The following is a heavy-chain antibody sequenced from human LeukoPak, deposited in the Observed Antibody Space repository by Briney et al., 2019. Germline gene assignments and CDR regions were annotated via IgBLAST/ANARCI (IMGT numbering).Heavy chain of an antibody. Sequence: SETLSLTCTVSGGSISSYYWGWIRQPPGKGLERIGSIYYSGSTYYNPSLKSRVTISVDTSKNQFSLKLSSVTAADTAVYYCARHWRTGDAFDIWGQGTMVTVSS. CDR3: ARHWRTGDAFDI. D-gene: IGHD4-17*01. J-gene: IGHJ3*02. CDR2: IYYSGST. CDR1: GGSISSYY. V-gene: IGHV4-39*01.